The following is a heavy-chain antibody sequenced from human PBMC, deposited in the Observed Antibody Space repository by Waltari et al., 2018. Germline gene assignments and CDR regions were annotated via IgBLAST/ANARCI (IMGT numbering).Heavy chain of an antibody. CDR1: GYTFTGYY. CDR3: AGGGVGGYSYGYPDY. Sequence: QVQLVQSGAEVKKPGASVKVSCKASGYTFTGYYMHWVRQAPGQGLEWMGWINPNSGGTNYAQKFQGRVTMTRDTSISTAYMERSRRRSDDTGVYYGAGGGVGGYSYGYPDYWGQGTLVTVSS. V-gene: IGHV1-2*02. D-gene: IGHD5-18*01. J-gene: IGHJ4*02. CDR2: INPNSGGT.